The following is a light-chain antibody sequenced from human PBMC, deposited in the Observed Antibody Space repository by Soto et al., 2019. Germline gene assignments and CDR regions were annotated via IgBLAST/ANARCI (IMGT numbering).Light chain of an antibody. J-gene: IGLJ2*01. V-gene: IGLV2-14*01. Sequence: SVLRPPSSWSGSPGQSITISCAGTRDDIGAYDYVSWYQQHPGNAPKLLVYEATNRPSGVSDRFSGSKSGNTASLTISGLQAEDEADYYCNSYTNSSAVVFGGGTKVTVL. CDR3: NSYTNSSAVV. CDR2: EAT. CDR1: RDDIGAYDY.